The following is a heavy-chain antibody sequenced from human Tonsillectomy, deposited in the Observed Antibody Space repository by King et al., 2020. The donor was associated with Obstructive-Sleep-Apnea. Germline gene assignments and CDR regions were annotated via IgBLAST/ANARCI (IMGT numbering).Heavy chain of an antibody. J-gene: IGHJ4*02. D-gene: IGHD2-2*01. CDR1: GFTFSSYV. CDR2: ISYDGSNK. V-gene: IGHV3-30-3*01. Sequence: VQLVESGGGVVQPGRSLRLSCAASGFTFSSYVMHWVRQAPGKGLEWVAVISYDGSNKYYADSVKGRFTISRDNSKNTLYLQMNSLRAEDTAVYFCARDRCSSTSCLRPFDYWGQGTLVTVSS. CDR3: ARDRCSSTSCLRPFDY.